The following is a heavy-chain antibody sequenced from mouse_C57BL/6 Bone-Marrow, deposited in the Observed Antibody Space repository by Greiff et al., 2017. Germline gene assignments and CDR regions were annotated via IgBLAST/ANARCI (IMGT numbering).Heavy chain of an antibody. J-gene: IGHJ3*01. CDR1: GFNIKDYY. CDR2: IDPEDGET. V-gene: IGHV14-2*01. Sequence: EVMLVESGAELVKPGASVKLSCTASGFNIKDYYMHWVKQRTKQGLEWIGRIDPEDGETKYAPKFQGKATITADTSSNTAYLQLSSLTSEDTAVYCGARRWLRGAWFAYWGQVTLVTVSA. D-gene: IGHD2-2*01. CDR3: ARRWLRGAWFAY.